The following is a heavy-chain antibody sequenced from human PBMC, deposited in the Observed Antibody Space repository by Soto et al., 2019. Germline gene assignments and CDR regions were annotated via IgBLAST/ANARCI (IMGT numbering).Heavy chain of an antibody. CDR1: GFTFSSYG. V-gene: IGHV3-33*01. CDR2: IWYDGSNK. CDR3: ARGIPPGIAAAGAFDY. Sequence: GGSLRLSCAASGFTFSSYGMHWVRQAPGKGLEWVAVIWYDGSNKYYADSVKGRFTISRDNSKNTLYLQMNSLRAEDTAVYYCARGIPPGIAAAGAFDYWGQGTLVTVSS. J-gene: IGHJ4*02. D-gene: IGHD6-13*01.